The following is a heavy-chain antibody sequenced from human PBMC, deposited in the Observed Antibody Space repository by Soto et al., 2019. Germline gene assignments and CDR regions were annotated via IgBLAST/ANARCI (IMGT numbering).Heavy chain of an antibody. D-gene: IGHD1-26*01. V-gene: IGHV3-48*03. CDR3: ARDIGVSYYYYYGMDV. J-gene: IGHJ6*02. CDR2: ISSSGSTI. Sequence: GGSLRLSCAASGFTFSSYEMNWVRQAPGKGLEWVSYISSSGSTIYYADSVKGRFTISRDNAKNSLYLQMNSLRAEDTAVCYCARDIGVSYYYYYGMDVWGQGTTVTVSS. CDR1: GFTFSSYE.